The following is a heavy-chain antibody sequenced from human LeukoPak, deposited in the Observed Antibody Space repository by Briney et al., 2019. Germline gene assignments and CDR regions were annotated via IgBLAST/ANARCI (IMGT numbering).Heavy chain of an antibody. CDR1: GFTFSSYA. CDR3: AKTTTGYSSGRYPGWPVDY. CDR2: ISGSGGGT. D-gene: IGHD6-19*01. V-gene: IGHV3-23*01. Sequence: GVSLRLSCAASGFTFSSYAVSWVRQAPGKGLEWVSAISGSGGGTYYADSVKGRFTISRDNSKNTLYLQMNSLSTEDTAVYYCAKTTTGYSSGRYPGWPVDYWGQGTLVTVSS. J-gene: IGHJ4*02.